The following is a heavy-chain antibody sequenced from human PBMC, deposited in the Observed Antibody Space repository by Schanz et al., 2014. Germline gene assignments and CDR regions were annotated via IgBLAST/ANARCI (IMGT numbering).Heavy chain of an antibody. Sequence: ESGGGVVQPGRSLRLSCAASGFTFSSYGMHWVRQVPGKGLEWVAVVCYDGSKKYYADSVKGRFTTSRDNSKNTMYLQMNSLRAEDTAVYFCARDGGRDGYNLAFDVWGQGTLVTVSS. J-gene: IGHJ3*01. CDR1: GFTFSSYG. CDR2: VCYDGSKK. V-gene: IGHV3-33*01. D-gene: IGHD5-12*01. CDR3: ARDGGRDGYNLAFDV.